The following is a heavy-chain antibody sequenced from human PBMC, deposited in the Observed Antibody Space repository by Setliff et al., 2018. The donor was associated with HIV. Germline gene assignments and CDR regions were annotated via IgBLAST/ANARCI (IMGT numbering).Heavy chain of an antibody. CDR1: SNTFINDV. D-gene: IGHD4-17*01. V-gene: IGHV1-18*04. CDR3: ARRATTGDYHHFFDF. Sequence: GASVKVSCKASSNTFINDVFNWVRQAPGQGLEWMGWISVYNGKGNYAQKFQDRISMTTDTSTSTVYMELRSLVSGDTAVYYCARRATTGDYHHFFDFWGQGTLVTVSS. J-gene: IGHJ4*02. CDR2: ISVYNGKG.